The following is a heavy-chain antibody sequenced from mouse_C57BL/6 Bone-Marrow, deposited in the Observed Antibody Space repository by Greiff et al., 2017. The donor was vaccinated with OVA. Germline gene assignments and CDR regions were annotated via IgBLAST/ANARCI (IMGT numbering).Heavy chain of an antibody. CDR2: IDPSDSET. Sequence: QVQLKQPGAELVRPGSSVKLSCKASGYTFTSYWMHWVKQRPIQGLEWIGNIDPSDSETHYNQKVKDKATLTVDKSSSTAYMQLSSLTSEYSAVYDCARKPLADGYSGGFAYGGQGTLVTVSA. CDR3: ARKPLADGYSGGFAY. CDR1: GYTFTSYW. J-gene: IGHJ3*01. D-gene: IGHD2-3*01. V-gene: IGHV1-52*01.